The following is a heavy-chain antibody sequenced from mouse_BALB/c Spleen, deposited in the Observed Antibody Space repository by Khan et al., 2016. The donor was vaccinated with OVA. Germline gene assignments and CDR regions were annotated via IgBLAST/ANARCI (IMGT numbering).Heavy chain of an antibody. J-gene: IGHJ3*01. CDR1: GFTFSTYG. Sequence: EVELVESGGDLVKPGGSLKLSCAASGFTFSTYGMSWVRQAPDKRLEWVATVSTGGSYTYYPASVKGRFTISRDKAKNTLYLQMSGLRSEDTAMFYCTRLAYYYDSEGFAYWGQGTLVTVSA. CDR3: TRLAYYYDSEGFAY. CDR2: VSTGGSYT. V-gene: IGHV5-6*01. D-gene: IGHD1-1*01.